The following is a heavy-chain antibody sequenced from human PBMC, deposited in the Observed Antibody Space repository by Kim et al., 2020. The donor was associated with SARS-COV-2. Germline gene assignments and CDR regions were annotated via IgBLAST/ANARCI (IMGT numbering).Heavy chain of an antibody. V-gene: IGHV1-69*13. D-gene: IGHD3-3*01. CDR3: ARDKHRGYDFWSGYYQRSYYYYGMDV. Sequence: SVKVSCKASGGTFSSYAISWVRQAPGQGLEWMGGIIPIFGTANYAQKFQGRVTITADESTSTAYMELSSLRSEDTAVYYCARDKHRGYDFWSGYYQRSYYYYGMDVWGQGTTVTVSS. CDR2: IIPIFGTA. J-gene: IGHJ6*02. CDR1: GGTFSSYA.